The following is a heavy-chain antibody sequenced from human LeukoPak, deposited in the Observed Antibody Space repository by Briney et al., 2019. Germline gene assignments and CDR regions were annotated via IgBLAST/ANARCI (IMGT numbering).Heavy chain of an antibody. CDR1: GFTFSNAW. J-gene: IGHJ4*02. CDR2: IKSKTDGGTT. D-gene: IGHD2-2*02. CDR3: TRGGEGYCSSTSCYTPLG. V-gene: IGHV3-15*01. Sequence: GGSLRLSCAASGFTFSNAWLSWVRQAPGKGLEWVGRIKSKTDGGTTEYAASVKGRFTISRDDSKSIAYLQMNSLKTEDTAVYYCTRGGEGYCSSTSCYTPLGWGQGTLVTVSS.